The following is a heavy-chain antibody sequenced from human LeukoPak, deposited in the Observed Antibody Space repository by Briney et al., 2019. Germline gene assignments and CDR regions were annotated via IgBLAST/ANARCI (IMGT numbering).Heavy chain of an antibody. D-gene: IGHD3-16*02. CDR3: ARDSYDYVWGSYRYTLLNWFDP. Sequence: SETLSLTCTVSGGSISSGDYYWSWIRQPPGKGLEWIGYIYYSGSTYYNPSLKSRVTISVDTSKNQFSLKLSSVTAADTAVYYCARDSYDYVWGSYRYTLLNWFDPWGQGTLVTVSS. V-gene: IGHV4-30-4*01. CDR1: GGSISSGDYY. CDR2: IYYSGST. J-gene: IGHJ5*02.